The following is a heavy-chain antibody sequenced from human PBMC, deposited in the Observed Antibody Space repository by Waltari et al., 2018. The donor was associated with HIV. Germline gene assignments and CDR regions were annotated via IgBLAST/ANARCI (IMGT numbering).Heavy chain of an antibody. Sequence: QLQLQESGPGLVKPSETLTLHCTVSGGSIRSSTYYWGWVRQPPGKGLVWLGNLYYSGSTYYNPSLKSRVTISVYTSKNQFSLKLSSVTAADTAVYYCTRLSIVVVTAIDFWGQGTLVTVSS. CDR1: GGSIRSSTYY. J-gene: IGHJ4*02. V-gene: IGHV4-39*01. CDR2: LYYSGST. D-gene: IGHD2-21*02. CDR3: TRLSIVVVTAIDF.